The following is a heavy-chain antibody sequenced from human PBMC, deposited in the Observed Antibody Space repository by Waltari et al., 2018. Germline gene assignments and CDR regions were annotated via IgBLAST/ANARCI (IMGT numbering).Heavy chain of an antibody. CDR2: IKEDGSEK. V-gene: IGHV3-7*01. CDR1: GFTFSSSW. J-gene: IGHJ6*02. Sequence: EVQLVESGGGLVQTGGSLRLSCAASGFTFSSSWMDWVRQAPGRGLEWVANIKEDGSEKYYVDSVKGRFIISRDNAKNSLYLQMTSLRVEDTAVYYCSRRLDAWGQGTTVTVSS. CDR3: SRRLDA.